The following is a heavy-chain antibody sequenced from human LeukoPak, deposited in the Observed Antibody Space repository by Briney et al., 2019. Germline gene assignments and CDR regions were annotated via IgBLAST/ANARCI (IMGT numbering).Heavy chain of an antibody. Sequence: PGGSLRLSCAASGFTFSTHWMIWVRQAPGKWLEWVANIKQEGSEKQYVDSVKGRFTISRDNAKNSLYLQMNSLRAEDTAVYYCASGTGWIFDYWGQGTLVTVSS. CDR3: ASGTGWIFDY. J-gene: IGHJ4*02. CDR2: IKQEGSEK. CDR1: GFTFSTHW. V-gene: IGHV3-7*01. D-gene: IGHD6-19*01.